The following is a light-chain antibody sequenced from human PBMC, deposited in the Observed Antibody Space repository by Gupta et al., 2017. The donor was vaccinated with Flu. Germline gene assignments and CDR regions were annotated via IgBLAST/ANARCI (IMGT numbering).Light chain of an antibody. Sequence: VVMTQSLRSLPVTVGQLASISCRSSQSRVYSDGNTYLHWFQQRPGQSPRRLIYQASHRESGVPDRFSGSGSGTDFTLKISRVEAEDVGVYYCRQGERWPWAFGQGTKVEIK. J-gene: IGKJ1*01. CDR1: QSRVYSDGNTY. CDR2: QAS. V-gene: IGKV2-30*01. CDR3: RQGERWPWA.